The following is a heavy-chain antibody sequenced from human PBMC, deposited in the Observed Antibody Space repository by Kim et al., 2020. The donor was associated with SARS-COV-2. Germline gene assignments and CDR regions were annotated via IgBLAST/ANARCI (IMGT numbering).Heavy chain of an antibody. J-gene: IGHJ3*01. V-gene: IGHV4-59*13. Sequence: SETLSLTCTVSGGSISTYYWSWIRQPPGKGLEWIGYISYSGSTYYNPSLKSRVTISLDTSNNQFSLKVNSVSAADTAVYYCARVETIQQWFPDAFDVWGQGTMVTVSS. CDR1: GGSISTYY. CDR2: ISYSGST. CDR3: ARVETIQQWFPDAFDV. D-gene: IGHD5-18*01.